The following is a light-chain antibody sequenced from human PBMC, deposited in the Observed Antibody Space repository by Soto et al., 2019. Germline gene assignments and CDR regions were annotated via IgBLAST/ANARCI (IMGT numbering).Light chain of an antibody. J-gene: IGKJ1*01. CDR3: QQYESPWT. CDR1: QSVSSNY. Sequence: ILLTQSPGTLSLSPGQGATLSCRASQSVSSNYLAWYQQKPGQAPRLLIYAASSRATGIPDRFSGSGSGTDFTLTINRLEAEDFAVYFCQQYESPWTFGQGTKVEVK. CDR2: AAS. V-gene: IGKV3-20*01.